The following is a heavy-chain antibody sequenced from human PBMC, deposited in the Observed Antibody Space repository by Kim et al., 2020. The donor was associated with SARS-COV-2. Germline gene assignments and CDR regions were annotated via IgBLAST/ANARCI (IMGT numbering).Heavy chain of an antibody. D-gene: IGHD3-22*01. J-gene: IGHJ4*02. V-gene: IGHV3-23*01. CDR3: AKGTFLSYYDSSGRDH. CDR1: GFTLTNNG. Sequence: GGSLRLSCAASGFTLTNNGMHWVRQAPGKGLEWVSAIARSGGDMFYADTVKGRFTISRDISKNTLYLQMNSLRAEDTALYYCAKGTFLSYYDSSGRDHWGQGNVVSVSS. CDR2: IARSGGDM.